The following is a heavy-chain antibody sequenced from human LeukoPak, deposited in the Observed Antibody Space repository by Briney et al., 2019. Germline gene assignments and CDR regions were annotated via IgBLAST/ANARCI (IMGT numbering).Heavy chain of an antibody. Sequence: GGSLRLSCAASGFTFSSYAMSWVRQAPEKGLEWVSAISNSGGSTFYSDSVKGRFTISRDNSKNTLYLRMNSLRAEDTALYYCAKGSIPQARVYDYWGQGTLVTVSS. V-gene: IGHV3-23*01. CDR3: AKGSIPQARVYDY. J-gene: IGHJ4*02. CDR2: ISNSGGST. CDR1: GFTFSSYA. D-gene: IGHD1-14*01.